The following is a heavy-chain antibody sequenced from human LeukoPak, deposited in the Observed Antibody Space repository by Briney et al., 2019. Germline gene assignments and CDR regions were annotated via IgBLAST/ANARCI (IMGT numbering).Heavy chain of an antibody. CDR2: IYTSGST. V-gene: IGHV4-59*10. J-gene: IGHJ4*02. Sequence: KPSETLSLTCAVYGGSFSGYYWSWIRQPAGKGLEWIGRIYTSGSTNYNPSLKSRVTISVDTSKNQFSLKLSSVTAADTAVYYCARGGSIVGATIYYWGQGTLVTVSS. D-gene: IGHD1-26*01. CDR3: ARGGSIVGATIYY. CDR1: GGSFSGYY.